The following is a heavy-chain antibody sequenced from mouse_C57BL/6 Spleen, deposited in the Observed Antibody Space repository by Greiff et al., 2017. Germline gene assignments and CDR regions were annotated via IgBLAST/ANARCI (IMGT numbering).Heavy chain of an antibody. CDR1: GYTFTSYW. J-gene: IGHJ2*01. Sequence: QVQLKQPGAELVMPGASVKLSCKASGYTFTSYWMHWVKQRPGQGLEWIGEIDPSDSYTNYNQKFKGKSTLTVDKSSSTAYMQLSSLTSEDSAVYYCAIGAESFFDYWGQGTTLTVSS. D-gene: IGHD3-3*01. CDR3: AIGAESFFDY. CDR2: IDPSDSYT. V-gene: IGHV1-69*01.